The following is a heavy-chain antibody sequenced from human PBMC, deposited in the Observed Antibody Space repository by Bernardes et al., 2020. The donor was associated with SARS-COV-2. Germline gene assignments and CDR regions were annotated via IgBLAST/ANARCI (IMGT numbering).Heavy chain of an antibody. V-gene: IGHV3-23*01. CDR1: GFIFSNYG. CDR2: ISGSGDGT. Sequence: VGSLIRSCVASGFIFSNYGMSWVRQAPGQGLEWVSFISGSGDGTYYADSVNGRFTIARDNSKNTVYLQLNRLRAEDTALYFCSKERGGGPADAFEYWGQGALVTVSS. J-gene: IGHJ4*02. D-gene: IGHD2-2*01. CDR3: SKERGGGPADAFEY.